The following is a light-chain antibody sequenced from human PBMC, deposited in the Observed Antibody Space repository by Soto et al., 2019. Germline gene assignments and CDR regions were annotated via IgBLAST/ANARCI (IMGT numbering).Light chain of an antibody. CDR1: QSVCSRC. CDR2: GAS. CDR3: QHYDTTPWT. Sequence: ETVLTQSPGTLSLSPGERVTLSCRASQSVCSRCFAWYQQKPGQSPRLLIYGASTRATGIPDRFSGSGSGTDFTLTISRLEPEDFAVYYCQHYDTTPWTFGQGTKVGIK. J-gene: IGKJ1*01. V-gene: IGKV3-20*01.